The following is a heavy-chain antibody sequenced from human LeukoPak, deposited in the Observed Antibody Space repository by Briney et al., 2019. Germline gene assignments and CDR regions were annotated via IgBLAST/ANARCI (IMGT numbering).Heavy chain of an antibody. CDR1: GYTFTNYG. CDR2: ISAYNVNT. CDR3: ARDRAARPSWFDP. J-gene: IGHJ5*02. D-gene: IGHD6-6*01. V-gene: IGHV1-18*01. Sequence: GASVKVSCKASGYTFTNYGISWVRQAPGQGLEWMGWISAYNVNTNYAQRLQGRVTMTTDTSTTTAYMELRSLRSDDTAVYYCARDRAARPSWFDPWGQGTLVTVSS.